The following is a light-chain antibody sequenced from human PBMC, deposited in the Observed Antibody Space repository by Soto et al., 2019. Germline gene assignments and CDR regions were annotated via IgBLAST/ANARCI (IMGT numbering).Light chain of an antibody. CDR3: LQHNTYPWT. V-gene: IGKV1-17*01. CDR1: QSIIND. J-gene: IGKJ1*01. CDR2: AAS. Sequence: DIPMTQSPSSLSASVGDRVTITCRAIQSIINDLGWYQQKPGKAPKRLIYAASSLDSEVPLRFSGSGSGTEFALTISSLQPEDFATYYCLQHNTYPWTFGQGTKVEIK.